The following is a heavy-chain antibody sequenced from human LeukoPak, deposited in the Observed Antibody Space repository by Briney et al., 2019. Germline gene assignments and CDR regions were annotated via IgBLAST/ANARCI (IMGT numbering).Heavy chain of an antibody. V-gene: IGHV1-18*01. CDR2: ISAYNGNT. J-gene: IGHJ4*02. CDR3: ARVYSSSWYWGTYYFDY. D-gene: IGHD6-13*01. CDR1: GYTFTSYG. Sequence: GASVKVSCKASGYTFTSYGISWVRQAPGQGLEWMGWISAYNGNTNYAQKLQGRVTMTTDTSTSTAYMELRSLRSDNTAVYYCARVYSSSWYWGTYYFDYWGQGTLVTVSS.